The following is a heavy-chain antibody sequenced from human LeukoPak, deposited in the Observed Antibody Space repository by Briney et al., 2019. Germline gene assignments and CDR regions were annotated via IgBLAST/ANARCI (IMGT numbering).Heavy chain of an antibody. V-gene: IGHV3-48*03. CDR1: GFTFSSYE. J-gene: IGHJ4*02. Sequence: GGSLRLSCAASGFTFSSYEMNWVRQAPGKGLEWVSYISSSGSTIYYADSVKGRFTISRDNAKNSLYLQMNSLRAEDTAVYYCARTGPIGFSDYWGQGTLVTVSS. CDR3: ARTGPIGFSDY. CDR2: ISSSGSTI. D-gene: IGHD3-22*01.